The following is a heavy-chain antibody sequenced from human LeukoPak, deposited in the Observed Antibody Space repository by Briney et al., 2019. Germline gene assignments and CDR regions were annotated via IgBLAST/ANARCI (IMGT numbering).Heavy chain of an antibody. CDR1: RFTFSSYW. CDR2: INSDGSST. Sequence: GGSLRLSCAASRFTFSSYWMHWVRQAPGKGLVWVSRINSDGSSTSYADSVKGRFTISRDNAKNTLYLQMNSLRAEDTAVYYCANRDYYVGYYYYMDVWGKGTTVTISS. J-gene: IGHJ6*03. CDR3: ANRDYYVGYYYYMDV. D-gene: IGHD3-10*02. V-gene: IGHV3-74*01.